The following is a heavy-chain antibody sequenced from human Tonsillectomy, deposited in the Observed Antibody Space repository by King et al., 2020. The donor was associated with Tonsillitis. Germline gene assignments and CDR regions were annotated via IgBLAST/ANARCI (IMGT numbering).Heavy chain of an antibody. V-gene: IGHV3-49*03. CDR1: GFTFVDYA. J-gene: IGHJ4*02. D-gene: IGHD3-3*01. Sequence: VQLVESGGGLIQPGRSLRLSCTASGFTFVDYAVSWFRQAPGKGLEWVGFIRSKAYGGTTEYAASVEGRFTISRDDAKSIAYLQMSSLKTEDTAVYYCTRGYYDFWSGYYTGYFDYWGQGTLVTVSS. CDR3: TRGYYDFWSGYYTGYFDY. CDR2: IRSKAYGGTT.